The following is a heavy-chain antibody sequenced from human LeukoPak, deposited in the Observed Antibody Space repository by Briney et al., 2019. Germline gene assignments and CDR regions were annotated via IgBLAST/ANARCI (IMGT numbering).Heavy chain of an antibody. D-gene: IGHD3-10*01. V-gene: IGHV1-69*05. CDR3: ATALDLWFGELFYMDV. CDR1: GGTFSSYA. CDR2: IIPIFGTA. Sequence: SVKVSCKASGGTFSSYAISWVRQAPGQGLEWMGRIIPIFGTANYAQKFQGRVTITMDESTSTAYMELSSLRSEDTAVYYCATALDLWFGELFYMDVWGKGTTVTVSS. J-gene: IGHJ6*03.